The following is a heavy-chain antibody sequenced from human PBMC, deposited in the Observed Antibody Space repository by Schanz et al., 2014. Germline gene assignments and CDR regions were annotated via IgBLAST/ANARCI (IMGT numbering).Heavy chain of an antibody. Sequence: EVQLVESGGGLVKPGGSLRLSCAASGFTFSSYSMNWVRQAPGKGLEWVSSISSSSSYIHYADSVKGRFTISRDNAKNSLYLQMNSLRAEDTAVYYCAREQIMAAAGLGDYWGHGTLVTVSS. CDR1: GFTFSSYS. CDR3: AREQIMAAAGLGDY. V-gene: IGHV3-21*04. J-gene: IGHJ4*01. CDR2: ISSSSSYI. D-gene: IGHD6-13*01.